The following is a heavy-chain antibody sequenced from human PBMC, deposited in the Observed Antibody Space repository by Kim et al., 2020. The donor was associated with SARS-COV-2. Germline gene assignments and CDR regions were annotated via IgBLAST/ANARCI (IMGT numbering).Heavy chain of an antibody. Sequence: SETLSLTCAVYGGSFSGYSWNWIRQSPGKGLEWIGQINDRGNTKYNPSLESRVTISIDTSKNQFSLKLRSVTAADTAVYFCSRGLPGDWGQGTLVTVSS. CDR3: SRGLPGD. J-gene: IGHJ4*02. CDR1: GGSFSGYS. D-gene: IGHD2-21*01. V-gene: IGHV4-34*01. CDR2: INDRGNT.